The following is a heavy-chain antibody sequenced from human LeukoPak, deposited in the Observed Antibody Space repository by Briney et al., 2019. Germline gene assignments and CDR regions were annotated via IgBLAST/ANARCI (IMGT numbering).Heavy chain of an antibody. J-gene: IGHJ6*03. CDR2: IYYSGST. CDR3: ARARTVGYSSSWFYYYYMDV. Sequence: SETLSLTCTVSGGSISSYYWSWIRQPPGKGLEWIGYIYYSGSTNYNPSLKSRVTISVDTSKNQFSLKLSSVTAADTAVYYCARARTVGYSSSWFYYYYMDVWGKGTTVTICS. CDR1: GGSISSYY. D-gene: IGHD6-13*01. V-gene: IGHV4-59*01.